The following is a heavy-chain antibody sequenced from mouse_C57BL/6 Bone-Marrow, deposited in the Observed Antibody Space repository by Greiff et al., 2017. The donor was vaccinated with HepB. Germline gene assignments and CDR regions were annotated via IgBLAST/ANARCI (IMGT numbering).Heavy chain of an antibody. CDR1: GYTFTSYW. V-gene: IGHV1-53*01. Sequence: VQLQQPGTELVKPGASVKLSCKASGYTFTSYWMHWVKQRPGQGLEWIGNINPSNGDTNYNGKFKGKATLTADKSSSTAYMQLSSLTSEDSAVYFCARDYYDYDVGDYWGQGTSVTVSS. CDR2: INPSNGDT. CDR3: ARDYYDYDVGDY. D-gene: IGHD2-4*01. J-gene: IGHJ4*01.